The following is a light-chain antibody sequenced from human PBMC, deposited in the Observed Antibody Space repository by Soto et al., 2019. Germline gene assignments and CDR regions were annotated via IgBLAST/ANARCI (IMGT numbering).Light chain of an antibody. V-gene: IGLV2-14*01. CDR3: SSYTSRNTIVV. Sequence: QSVLTQPASVSGSPGQSITISCTGTSSDVGGYSYVSWYQQHPGKAPKLMIYEVSNRPSGVSNRFSGSKSGNTASLTISGLQTEDAADYYCSSYTSRNTIVVFGGGTQMTV. J-gene: IGLJ2*01. CDR2: EVS. CDR1: SSDVGGYSY.